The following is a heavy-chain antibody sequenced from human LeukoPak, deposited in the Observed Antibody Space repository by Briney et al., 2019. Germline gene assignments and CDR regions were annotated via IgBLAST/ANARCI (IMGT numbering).Heavy chain of an antibody. J-gene: IGHJ3*02. Sequence: GASVKVSCKASGYTFTGYYMHWVRQAPGQGLEWMGWINPNSGGTNYAQKFQGRVTMTRDTSTSTVYMELSSLRSEDTAVYYCARANGITIFGVVNSAFDIWGQGTMVTVSS. D-gene: IGHD3-3*01. CDR1: GYTFTGYY. V-gene: IGHV1-2*02. CDR3: ARANGITIFGVVNSAFDI. CDR2: INPNSGGT.